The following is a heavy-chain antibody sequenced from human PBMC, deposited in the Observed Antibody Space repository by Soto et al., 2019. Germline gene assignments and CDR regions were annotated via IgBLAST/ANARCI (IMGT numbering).Heavy chain of an antibody. CDR3: ARVDCVGGTWYTMSGSFYYYLDV. D-gene: IGHD2-15*01. CDR2: INSDGSVS. CDR1: GFTFSNYG. Sequence: EVQLVESGGGLVQPGGSLRLSCAASGFTFSNYGTYWVRQAPGKGLVWVSRINSDGSVSSYADSVKGRLTISRDNVKDPRCLQMDSLRAEDTAVYYCARVDCVGGTWYTMSGSFYYYLDVWGKGTTVTVSS. J-gene: IGHJ6*03. V-gene: IGHV3-74*01.